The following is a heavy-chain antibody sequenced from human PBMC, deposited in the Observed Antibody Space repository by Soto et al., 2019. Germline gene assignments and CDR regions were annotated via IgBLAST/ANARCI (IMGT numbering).Heavy chain of an antibody. J-gene: IGHJ4*02. D-gene: IGHD5-18*01. CDR2: VYYTGST. Sequence: SETLALPCPVSGGSVNSGSYYWSWIRQPPGRGLEWIGYVYYTGSTNYNPSLKSRVTMSVDTSRSQFSLKLSSVTAADTAVYYCAREKSEGYSHLFDYWGQGTLVTVPS. CDR1: GGSVNSGSYY. V-gene: IGHV4-61*01. CDR3: AREKSEGYSHLFDY.